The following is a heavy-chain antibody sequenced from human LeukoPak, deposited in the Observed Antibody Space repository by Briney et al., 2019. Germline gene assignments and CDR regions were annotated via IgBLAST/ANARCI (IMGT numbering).Heavy chain of an antibody. D-gene: IGHD3-3*01. V-gene: IGHV4-39*01. CDR1: GGSISSSSYY. CDR2: IYYSGST. CDR3: ERLPNYDFWSGSSGFDP. J-gene: IGHJ5*02. Sequence: SETLSLTCTVSGGSISSSSYYWGWIRQPPGKGLEWIGSIYYSGSTYYNPFLKSRVTISVDTSKNQFSLKLSSVTAADTAVYYCERLPNYDFWSGSSGFDPWGQGTLVTVSS.